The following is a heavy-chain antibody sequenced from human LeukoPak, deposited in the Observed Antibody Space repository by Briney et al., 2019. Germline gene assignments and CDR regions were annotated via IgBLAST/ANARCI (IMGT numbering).Heavy chain of an antibody. V-gene: IGHV3-23*01. CDR2: ISGSGSRT. J-gene: IGHJ6*02. CDR1: GLFFNTYS. CDR3: AKHQQVYGDSLMDV. Sequence: GRSRRPSCVVSGLFFNTYSISWVRQAPRRLIGWVSTISGSGSRTYYADSVKGRFTISRDNSKNTLYLQMNSLRAEDTAIYYCAKHQQVYGDSLMDVWGQGTTVTVSS. D-gene: IGHD4-17*01.